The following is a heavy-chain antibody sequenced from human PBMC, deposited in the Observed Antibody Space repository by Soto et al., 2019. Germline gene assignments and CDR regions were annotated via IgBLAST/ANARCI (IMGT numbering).Heavy chain of an antibody. CDR3: ARGHKYGQALNWFDT. CDR1: GGTFSSYA. CDR2: IIPIFGTA. Sequence: GASVKVSCKASGGTFSSYAISWVRQAPGQGLEWMGGIIPIFGTANYAQKFQGRVTITADESTSTAYMELSSLRSEDTAVYYCARGHKYGQALNWFDTWGQGTLVTVSS. J-gene: IGHJ5*02. V-gene: IGHV1-69*13. D-gene: IGHD3-10*01.